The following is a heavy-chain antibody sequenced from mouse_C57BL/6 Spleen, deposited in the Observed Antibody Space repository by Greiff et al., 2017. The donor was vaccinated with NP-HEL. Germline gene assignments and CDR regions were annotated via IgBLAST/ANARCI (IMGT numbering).Heavy chain of an antibody. CDR2: IDPEDGDT. CDR1: GFNIKDYY. CDR3: TSDYDDGDYYAMDY. J-gene: IGHJ4*01. Sequence: EVKLMESGAELVRPGASVKLSCTASGFNIKDYYMHWVKQRPEQGLEWIGRIDPEDGDTEYAPKFQGKATMTADTSSNTAYLQLSSLTSEDTAVYYCTSDYDDGDYYAMDYWGQGTSVTVSS. D-gene: IGHD2-4*01. V-gene: IGHV14-1*01.